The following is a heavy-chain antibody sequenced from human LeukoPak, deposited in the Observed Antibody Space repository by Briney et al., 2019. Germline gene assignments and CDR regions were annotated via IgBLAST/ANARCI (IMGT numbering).Heavy chain of an antibody. D-gene: IGHD1-26*01. V-gene: IGHV4-59*01. CDR2: IYYSGST. J-gene: IGHJ4*02. CDR3: ARAKGTPTDYYFDY. Sequence: SETLSLTCTVSGGSISSCYWSWIRQPPGKGLEWIGYIYYSGSTNYNPSLKSRVTISVDTSKNQFSLKLSSVTAADTAVYYCARAKGTPTDYYFDYWGQGTLVTVSS. CDR1: GGSISSCY.